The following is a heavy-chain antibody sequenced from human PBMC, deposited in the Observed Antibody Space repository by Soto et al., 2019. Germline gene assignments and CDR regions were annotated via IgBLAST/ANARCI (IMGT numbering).Heavy chain of an antibody. V-gene: IGHV3-30*18. CDR3: EKDCGGASPCPDY. CDR2: ISFDGYNK. Sequence: QVQLVESGGGVVQPGRSLRLSCAASGFTFSNYDMHWVRQAPGKGLEWVALISFDGYNKYYADSMKGRFTISRDNSKNTLFRQMHSLRGEDTAVYYCEKDCGGASPCPDYWGQGPLLTVS. CDR1: GFTFSNYD. D-gene: IGHD2-21*01. J-gene: IGHJ4*02.